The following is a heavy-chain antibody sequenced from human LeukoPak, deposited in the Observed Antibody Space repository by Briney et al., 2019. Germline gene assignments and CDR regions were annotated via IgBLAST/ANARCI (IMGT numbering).Heavy chain of an antibody. CDR3: AIRSCSSTSCYPPAN. D-gene: IGHD2-2*01. CDR2: ISSSSSYI. J-gene: IGHJ4*02. V-gene: IGHV3-21*01. Sequence: PGGSLRLSCAASGFTFSSYSMNWVRQAPGKGLEWVSPISSSSSYIYYADSVKGRFTISRDNAKNSLYLQMNSLRAEDTAVYYCAIRSCSSTSCYPPANWGQGTLVTVSS. CDR1: GFTFSSYS.